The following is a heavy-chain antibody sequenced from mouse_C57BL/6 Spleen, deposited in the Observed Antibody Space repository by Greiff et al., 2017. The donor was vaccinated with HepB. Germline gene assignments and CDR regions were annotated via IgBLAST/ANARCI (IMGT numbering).Heavy chain of an antibody. CDR2: IWGGGST. V-gene: IGHV2-9*01. CDR3: AIYDYDGDYYAMDY. Sequence: VKLMESGPGLVAPSQRLSITCTVSGFSLTSYGVDWVRQPPGKGLEWLGVIWGGGSTNYNSALMSRLSISKDNSKSQVFLKMNSLQTDDTAMYYCAIYDYDGDYYAMDYWGQGTSVTVSS. J-gene: IGHJ4*01. D-gene: IGHD2-4*01. CDR1: GFSLTSYG.